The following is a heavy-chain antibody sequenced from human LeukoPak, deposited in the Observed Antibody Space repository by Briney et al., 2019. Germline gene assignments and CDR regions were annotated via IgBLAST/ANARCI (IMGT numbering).Heavy chain of an antibody. J-gene: IGHJ4*02. CDR3: AREGDGLWFGEHHFDY. CDR1: GGSINSYY. CDR2: IYTSGST. D-gene: IGHD3-10*01. Sequence: SETPSLTCTVSGGSINSYYWSWIRQPAGKGLEWIGRIYTSGSTNYNPSLKSRVTMSVDTSKNQFSLKLSSVTAADTAVYYCAREGDGLWFGEHHFDYWGQGTLVTVSS. V-gene: IGHV4-4*07.